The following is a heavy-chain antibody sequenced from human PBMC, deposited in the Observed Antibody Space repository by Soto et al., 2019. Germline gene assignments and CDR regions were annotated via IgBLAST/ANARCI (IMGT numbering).Heavy chain of an antibody. Sequence: ASVKVSCKASGYTFTSSGISWVRQAPGQGLEWMGGISAYIGNTNYAQKLQGRVTITTDESTSTAYMELSSLRSEDTAVYYCARVYSYDFWSGYYDYQYYFDYWGQGTLVTVSS. CDR1: GYTFTSSG. CDR2: ISAYIGNT. V-gene: IGHV1-18*01. CDR3: ARVYSYDFWSGYYDYQYYFDY. D-gene: IGHD3-3*01. J-gene: IGHJ4*02.